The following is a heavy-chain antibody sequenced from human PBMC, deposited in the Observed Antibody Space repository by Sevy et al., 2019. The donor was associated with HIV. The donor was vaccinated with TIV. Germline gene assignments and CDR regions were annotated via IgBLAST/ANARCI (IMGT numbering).Heavy chain of an antibody. CDR1: GFTFSDYY. J-gene: IGHJ5*02. V-gene: IGHV3-11*01. Sequence: GGSLRLSCAASGFTFSDYYMSWVRQAPGKGLEWVSYISSSGSTIYYADSVKGRFTISRDNAKNSLYLQMNSLRAEDTAVYYCAGDSRYYDFWSGYYTGWFDPWGQGTLVTVSS. CDR3: AGDSRYYDFWSGYYTGWFDP. D-gene: IGHD3-3*01. CDR2: ISSSGSTI.